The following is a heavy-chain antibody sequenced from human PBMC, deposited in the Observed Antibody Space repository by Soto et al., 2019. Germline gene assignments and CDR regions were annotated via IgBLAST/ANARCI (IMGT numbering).Heavy chain of an antibody. CDR1: CYAFNTYG. CDR3: ARDPHEFWTSYWFDP. D-gene: IGHD3-3*01. V-gene: IGHV1-18*01. Sequence: ASVKVSWKTSCYAFNTYGINWVRQAPGQGLELMGWISAYDGKTTYAEKFQGRVTLTTDTSTSTAYMELRSLRSDDTAIYYCARDPHEFWTSYWFDPWGQGTPVTVSS. CDR2: ISAYDGKT. J-gene: IGHJ5*02.